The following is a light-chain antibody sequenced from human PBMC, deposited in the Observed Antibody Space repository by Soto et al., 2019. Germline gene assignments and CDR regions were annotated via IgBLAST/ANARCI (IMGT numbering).Light chain of an antibody. J-gene: IGKJ1*01. CDR3: LQYDDWHRT. CDR2: GAS. CDR1: QSVSNN. Sequence: EIVMTQSPAILSVSPGDRATVSCRAGQSVSNNLAWYQQKPGQTPRLVIYGASNRATGVPARFSGSGSGTDFTLTISSLQSEDFAVYYCLQYDDWHRTFGQGTKVDIK. V-gene: IGKV3-15*01.